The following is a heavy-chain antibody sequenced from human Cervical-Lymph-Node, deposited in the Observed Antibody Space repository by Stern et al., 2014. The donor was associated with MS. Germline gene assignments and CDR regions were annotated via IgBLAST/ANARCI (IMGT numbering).Heavy chain of an antibody. Sequence: VQLVESGAEVKKPGSSVKVSCQASGGTFTNYAVSWVRQAPGQGLEWMGGIIPMFGTSNYAQKFQGRVTITADESTSTAYMELSSLRSEDTAVYYCARSIRVAGDLDYWGQGTLVTVSS. CDR1: GGTFTNYA. J-gene: IGHJ4*02. V-gene: IGHV1-69*01. CDR2: IIPMFGTS. CDR3: ARSIRVAGDLDY. D-gene: IGHD6-19*01.